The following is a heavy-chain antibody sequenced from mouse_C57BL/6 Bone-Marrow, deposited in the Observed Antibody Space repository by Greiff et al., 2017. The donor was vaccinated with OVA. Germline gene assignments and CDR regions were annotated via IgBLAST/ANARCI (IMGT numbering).Heavy chain of an antibody. CDR1: GFTFNTYA. CDR2: IRSKSSNYAT. J-gene: IGHJ1*03. D-gene: IGHD1-1*01. CDR3: VIGGITTVVAPHWYFDV. V-gene: IGHV10-3*01. Sequence: EVQVVESGGGLVQPKGSLKLSCAASGFTFNTYAMHWVRQAPGKGLEWVARIRSKSSNYATYYADSVKDRFTISRDDSQSMLYLQMNNLKTEDTAMYYCVIGGITTVVAPHWYFDVWGTGTTVTVSS.